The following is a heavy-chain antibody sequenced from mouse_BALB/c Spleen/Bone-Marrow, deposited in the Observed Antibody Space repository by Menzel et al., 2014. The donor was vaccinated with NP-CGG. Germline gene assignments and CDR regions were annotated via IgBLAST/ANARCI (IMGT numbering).Heavy chain of an antibody. Sequence: VQLQQSGAELARPGALVNLSCKASGYTFTSYWMQWVKQRPGQGLEWIGAIYPGDGDTRYTQKFKGKATLTADKSSSTAYMQLSSLASEDSAVYYCAAYYGSSYWAMDYWGQGTSVTVSS. CDR1: GYTFTSYW. V-gene: IGHV1-87*01. J-gene: IGHJ4*01. D-gene: IGHD1-1*01. CDR2: IYPGDGDT. CDR3: AAYYGSSYWAMDY.